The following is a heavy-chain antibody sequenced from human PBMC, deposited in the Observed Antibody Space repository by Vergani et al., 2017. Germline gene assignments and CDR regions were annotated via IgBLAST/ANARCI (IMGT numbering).Heavy chain of an antibody. V-gene: IGHV4-59*08. J-gene: IGHJ4*02. CDR2: IYYSGST. CDR1: GGSISSYY. D-gene: IGHD5/OR15-5a*01. Sequence: QVQLQESGPGLVKPSETLSLTCTVPGGSISSYYWSWIRQPPGKGLEWIWYIYYSGSTNYNPSLKSRVTISVDTSKNQFSLKLSSVTAADTAVYYCATSVSDFHFDYWGQGTLVTVSS. CDR3: ATSVSDFHFDY.